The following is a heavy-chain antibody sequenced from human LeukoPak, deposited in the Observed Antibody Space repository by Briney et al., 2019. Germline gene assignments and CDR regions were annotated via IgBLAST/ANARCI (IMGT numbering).Heavy chain of an antibody. CDR2: ISSSGSTI. Sequence: GGSLRLSCAASGFTFSDYYMSWIRQAPGKGLEWVSYISSSGSTIYYADSVKGRFTISRDNSKNTLYLQMNSLRAEDTAVYYCANALGDCSGGTCYSRGFDYWGQGTLVTVSS. V-gene: IGHV3-11*04. CDR1: GFTFSDYY. J-gene: IGHJ4*02. D-gene: IGHD2-15*01. CDR3: ANALGDCSGGTCYSRGFDY.